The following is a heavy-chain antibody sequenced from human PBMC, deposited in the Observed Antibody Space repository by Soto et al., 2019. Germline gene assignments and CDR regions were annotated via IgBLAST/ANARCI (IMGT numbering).Heavy chain of an antibody. V-gene: IGHV3-21*01. CDR1: GFTFSSYS. D-gene: IGHD2-2*02. Sequence: GGSLRLSCAASGFTFSSYSMNCVRQAPGKGLEWVSSISSSSSYIYYADSVKGRFTISRDNAKNSLYLQMNSLRAEDTAVYYCARVKCAGYSCYTREVFDYWGQGTLVTVSS. CDR2: ISSSSSYI. CDR3: ARVKCAGYSCYTREVFDY. J-gene: IGHJ4*02.